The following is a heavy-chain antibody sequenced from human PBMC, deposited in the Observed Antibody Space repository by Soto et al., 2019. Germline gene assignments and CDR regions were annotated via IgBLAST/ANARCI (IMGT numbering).Heavy chain of an antibody. V-gene: IGHV3-53*01. CDR3: ARILNRAPTN. CDR2: IYSGGTT. Sequence: PGGSLRLSCAASGFSVSSNHMNWVRQAPGKGLEWVSLIYSGGTTYYADSVKGRFIISRDNSKNTLYLQMNSLRAEDTAVYYCARILNRAPTNWGQGTLVTVSS. CDR1: GFSVSSNH. J-gene: IGHJ4*02.